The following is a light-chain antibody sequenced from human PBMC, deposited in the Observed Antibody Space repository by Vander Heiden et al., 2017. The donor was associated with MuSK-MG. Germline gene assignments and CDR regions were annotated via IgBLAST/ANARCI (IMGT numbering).Light chain of an antibody. CDR3: NSRDSSGNHPV. CDR1: SLRSYY. Sequence: SSELTPDPAVSVALGQTVRITCQGDSLRSYYASWYQQKPGQAPVLVIYGKNNRPSGIPDRVSGSSSGNTASVTITGAQAEDEADYYCNSRDSSGNHPVFGGGTKLTVL. V-gene: IGLV3-19*01. J-gene: IGLJ2*01. CDR2: GKN.